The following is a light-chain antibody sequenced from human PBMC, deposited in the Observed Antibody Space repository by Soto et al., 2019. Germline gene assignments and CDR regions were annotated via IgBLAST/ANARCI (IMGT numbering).Light chain of an antibody. Sequence: QSVLTQPPSASGSPGQSVTISCTGTSSDVGIYNYVSWYQQHPGKAPKLIIYEVSKRPSGVPDRFSGSKSGNTASLTVSGLQAADEAEYYCSSHAGSNKAVFGGGTKVTVL. CDR2: EVS. CDR3: SSHAGSNKAV. J-gene: IGLJ2*01. V-gene: IGLV2-8*01. CDR1: SSDVGIYNY.